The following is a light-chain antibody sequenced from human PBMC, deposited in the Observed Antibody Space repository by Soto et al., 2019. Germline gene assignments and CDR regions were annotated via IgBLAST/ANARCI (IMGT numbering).Light chain of an antibody. J-gene: IGKJ5*01. CDR3: QQAYRFPAI. CDR2: AAS. CDR1: QDIRIR. V-gene: IGKV1-12*01. Sequence: DIPMTQSPPSLSASVGDTVTITCRSSQDIRIRLSWYQQNPGKAPKILIFAASTLGRGLPSRFRGSGSGTDFTLSISSLQPEDFATYYCQQAYRFPAIFGQGTLVDIK.